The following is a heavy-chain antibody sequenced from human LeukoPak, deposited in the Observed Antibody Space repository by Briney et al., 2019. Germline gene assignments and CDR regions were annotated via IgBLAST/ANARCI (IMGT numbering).Heavy chain of an antibody. Sequence: SETLSLTCTVSGYSISSGYYWGWIRQPPGKGLEWIGSIYHSGSTYYNPSLKSRVTISVDTAKNQFSLKLSSVTAADTAVYYCARDREYSIHYFDYWGQGTLVTVSS. CDR1: GYSISSGYY. J-gene: IGHJ4*02. CDR3: ARDREYSIHYFDY. CDR2: IYHSGST. V-gene: IGHV4-38-2*02. D-gene: IGHD4-11*01.